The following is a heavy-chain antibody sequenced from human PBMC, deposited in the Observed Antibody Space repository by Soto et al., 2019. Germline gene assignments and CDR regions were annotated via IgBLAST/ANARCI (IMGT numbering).Heavy chain of an antibody. CDR1: GGSISSGGYY. D-gene: IGHD2-2*01. J-gene: IGHJ5*02. Sequence: QVQLQESGPGLVKPSQTLSLTCTVSGGSISSGGYYWSWIRQHPGKGLEWIGYIYYSGSTYYNPSLTSRVTVSGDTPKNQLPLKRSAVTAGDTAVYYCARGRGGWGVVPAAMFDPWGQGTLVTVSS. CDR2: IYYSGST. CDR3: ARGRGGWGVVPAAMFDP. V-gene: IGHV4-31*03.